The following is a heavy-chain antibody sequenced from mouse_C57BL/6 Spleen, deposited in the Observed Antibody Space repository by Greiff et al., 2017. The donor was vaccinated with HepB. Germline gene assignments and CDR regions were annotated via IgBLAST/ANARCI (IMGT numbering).Heavy chain of an antibody. CDR1: GFSFNTYA. J-gene: IGHJ4*01. CDR2: IRSKSNNYAT. CDR3: VRHGDGNYDAMDY. D-gene: IGHD2-1*01. V-gene: IGHV10-1*01. Sequence: EVQLQESGGGLVQPKGSLKLSCAASGFSFNTYAMNWVRQAPGKGLEWVARIRSKSNNYATYYADSVKDRFTISRDDSESMLYLQMNNLKTEDTAMYYCVRHGDGNYDAMDYWGQGTSVTVSS.